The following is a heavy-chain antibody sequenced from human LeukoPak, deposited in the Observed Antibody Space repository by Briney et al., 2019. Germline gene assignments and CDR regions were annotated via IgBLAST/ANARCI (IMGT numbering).Heavy chain of an antibody. CDR1: GFTFDDYG. CDR3: ARDGSSGYYHDAFDI. V-gene: IGHV3-20*04. D-gene: IGHD3-22*01. Sequence: GGSLRLSCAASGFTFDDYGMSWVRQAPGKGLEWVSGINWNGGSTGYADSVKGRFTISRDNAKNSLYLQMNSLRAEDTALYYCARDGSSGYYHDAFDIWGQGTMVTVSS. J-gene: IGHJ3*02. CDR2: INWNGGST.